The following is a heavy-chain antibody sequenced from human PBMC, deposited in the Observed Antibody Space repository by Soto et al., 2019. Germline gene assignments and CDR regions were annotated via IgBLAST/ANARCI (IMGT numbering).Heavy chain of an antibody. D-gene: IGHD6-6*01. CDR3: PSPGGVYTSSSAHFDY. J-gene: IGHJ4*02. Sequence: QVQLVQSGAEVKKPGSSVKVSCKASGGTFSSYAISWVRQAPGQGLEWMGGIIPIFGTANYAQKFQGRVTIPAAESTRPPYMDLGSLKSEDTAVYYCPSPGGVYTSSSAHFDYGAREPWSPSPQ. CDR1: GGTFSSYA. CDR2: IIPIFGTA. V-gene: IGHV1-69*01.